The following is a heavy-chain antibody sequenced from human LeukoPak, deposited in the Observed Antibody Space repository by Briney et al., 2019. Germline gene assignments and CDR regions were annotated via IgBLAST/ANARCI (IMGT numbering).Heavy chain of an antibody. CDR2: INHSGST. D-gene: IGHD2-15*01. CDR3: ARRYCSGGSCYSGGNWFDP. J-gene: IGHJ5*02. V-gene: IGHV4-34*01. Sequence: SETLSLTCAVYGXSFSGYYWSWIRQPPGKGLEWIGEINHSGSTNYNPSLKSRVTISVDTSKNQFSLKLSSVTAADTAVYYCARRYCSGGSCYSGGNWFDPWGQGTLVTVSS. CDR1: GXSFSGYY.